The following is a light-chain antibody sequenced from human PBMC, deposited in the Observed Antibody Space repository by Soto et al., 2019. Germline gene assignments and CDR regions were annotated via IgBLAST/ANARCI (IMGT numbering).Light chain of an antibody. CDR2: AAS. V-gene: IGKV1-5*01. Sequence: DIQMTQSPSTLSASVGYRVAITCRASQSVTTWLAWYQQKPGTAPRLLIHAASSLNTGVPSRFSGSGAGTEFTLTISSLQPADFATYYCQQFYSYPWTFGQGTKVDIK. CDR3: QQFYSYPWT. CDR1: QSVTTW. J-gene: IGKJ1*01.